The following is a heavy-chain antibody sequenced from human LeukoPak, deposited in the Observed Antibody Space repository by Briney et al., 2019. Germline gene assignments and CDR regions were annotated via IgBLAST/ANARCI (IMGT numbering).Heavy chain of an antibody. CDR3: ARDLGLNSFDY. CDR2: INPNSGNT. CDR1: GYTFTGYY. V-gene: IGHV1-18*04. Sequence: ASVKVSCKASGYTFTGYYMHWVRQAPGQGLEWMGWINPNSGNTNYAQKLQGRVTMTTDTSTSTAYMELRSLRSDDTAVYYCARDLGLNSFDYWGQGTLVTVSS. J-gene: IGHJ4*02.